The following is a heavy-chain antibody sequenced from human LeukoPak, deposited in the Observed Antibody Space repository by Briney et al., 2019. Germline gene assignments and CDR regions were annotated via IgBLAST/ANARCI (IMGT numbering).Heavy chain of an antibody. Sequence: GGSLRLSCAASGFTFTSYWTHWVRRAPGKGLVWVSRISIDGSTTTYADSVRGRFTISRDNTKNTLYLQMNSLRAEDTAVYYCARDQARLVALDYWGQGTLVTVSS. J-gene: IGHJ4*02. D-gene: IGHD2-2*01. CDR1: GFTFTSYW. CDR2: ISIDGSTT. V-gene: IGHV3-74*01. CDR3: ARDQARLVALDY.